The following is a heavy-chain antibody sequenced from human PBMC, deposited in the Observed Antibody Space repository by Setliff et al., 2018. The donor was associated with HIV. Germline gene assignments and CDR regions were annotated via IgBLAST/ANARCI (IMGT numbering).Heavy chain of an antibody. CDR1: GFTFSSYG. CDR2: IGSGGDT. Sequence: QPGGSLRLSCAVSGFTFSSYGLSWVRQAPGKGLEWISAIGSGGDTYYADSVKGRFTISRDNARNTVFLQMNSLRAEDSAVYYCARGDQTGYYTTYYYYMDVWGLGTTVTVSS. V-gene: IGHV3-23*01. J-gene: IGHJ6*03. CDR3: ARGDQTGYYTTYYYYMDV. D-gene: IGHD3-9*01.